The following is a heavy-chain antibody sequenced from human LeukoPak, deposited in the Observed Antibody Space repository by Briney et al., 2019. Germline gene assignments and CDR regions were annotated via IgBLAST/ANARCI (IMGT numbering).Heavy chain of an antibody. CDR1: GYTFTSYD. D-gene: IGHD6-13*01. CDR2: MNPNSGNT. CDR3: ARAQSSSWYSGNCYYYYGMDV. V-gene: IGHV1-8*01. J-gene: IGHJ6*02. Sequence: ASVKVSCKASGYTFTSYDINWVRQATGQGLEWMGWMNPNSGNTGYAQKFQGRVTMTRNTSISTAYMELSSLRSEDTAVYYCARAQSSSWYSGNCYYYYGMDVWGQGTTVTVSS.